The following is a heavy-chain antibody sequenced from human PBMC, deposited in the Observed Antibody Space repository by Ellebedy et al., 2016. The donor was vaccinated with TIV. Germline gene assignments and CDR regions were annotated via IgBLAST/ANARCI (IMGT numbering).Heavy chain of an antibody. Sequence: MPSETLSLTCTVSGGSISTYYWTWIRQPPGKGLEWVGYIYNSGVTSYNSSLKRRVSMSLDTSKNQFSLRLSSVTAADTAVYFCAKDEGSGWYYFDFWGQGALVTVSS. CDR3: AKDEGSGWYYFDF. CDR1: GGSISTYY. J-gene: IGHJ4*02. D-gene: IGHD6-19*01. V-gene: IGHV4-59*01. CDR2: IYNSGVT.